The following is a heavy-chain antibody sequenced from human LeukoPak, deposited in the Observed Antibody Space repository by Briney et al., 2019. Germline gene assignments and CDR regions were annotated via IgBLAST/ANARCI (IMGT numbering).Heavy chain of an antibody. V-gene: IGHV3-74*01. CDR3: ATVFGY. J-gene: IGHJ4*02. Sequence: PGGSLTLSCAVSGFTLSSDWMPWVRQAPGKGLEWVSRMNQDGSDTSYADSVKGRFTISRDNAKNPVYLQMNSLRAEDSAVYYCATVFGYWGQGTLVTVSS. CDR2: MNQDGSDT. CDR1: GFTLSSDW.